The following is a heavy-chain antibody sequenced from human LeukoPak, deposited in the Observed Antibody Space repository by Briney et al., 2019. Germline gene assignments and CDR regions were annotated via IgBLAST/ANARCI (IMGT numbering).Heavy chain of an antibody. V-gene: IGHV4-59*01. CDR1: GGSLSSYY. D-gene: IGHD5-12*01. Sequence: PSETLSLTCTVSGGSLSSYYWSWIRQPPGKGLEWIGYIYYSGSTNYNPSLKSRVTISVDTSKNQFSLKLSSVTAADTAVYYCARRDSGYDKNYFDYWGQGTLVTVSS. J-gene: IGHJ4*02. CDR3: ARRDSGYDKNYFDY. CDR2: IYYSGST.